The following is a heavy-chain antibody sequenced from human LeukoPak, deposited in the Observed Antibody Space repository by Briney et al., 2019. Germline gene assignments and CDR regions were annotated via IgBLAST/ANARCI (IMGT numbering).Heavy chain of an antibody. CDR3: ARGGSGSYSAGRPRNFDY. J-gene: IGHJ4*02. CDR2: IKQDGSEK. D-gene: IGHD1-26*01. V-gene: IGHV3-7*01. Sequence: GGSLRLSCAASGFTFSSYWMSWVRQAPGKGLEWVANIKQDGSEKYYVDSVKGRFTISRDNAKNSLYLQMNSLRAEDTAVYYCARGGSGSYSAGRPRNFDYWGQGTLVTVSS. CDR1: GFTFSSYW.